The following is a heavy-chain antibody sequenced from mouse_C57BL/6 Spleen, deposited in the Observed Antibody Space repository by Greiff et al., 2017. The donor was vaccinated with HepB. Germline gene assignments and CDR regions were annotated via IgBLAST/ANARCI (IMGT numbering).Heavy chain of an antibody. J-gene: IGHJ3*01. CDR1: GYAFTNYL. V-gene: IGHV1-54*01. CDR2: INPGSGGT. CDR3: ARYDWDEGFAY. D-gene: IGHD4-1*01. Sequence: VQLQQSGAELVRPGTSVKVSCKASGYAFTNYLIEWVKQRPGQGLEWIGVINPGSGGTNYNEKFKGKATLTADKSSSTAYMQLSSLTSEDSAVYFCARYDWDEGFAYWGQGTLVTVSA.